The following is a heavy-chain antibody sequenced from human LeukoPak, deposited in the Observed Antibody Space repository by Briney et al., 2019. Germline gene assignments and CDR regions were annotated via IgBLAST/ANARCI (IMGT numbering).Heavy chain of an antibody. J-gene: IGHJ5*02. CDR2: ISDSGGST. V-gene: IGHV3-23*01. D-gene: IGHD4-23*01. Sequence: GGSLRLSCAASGFTFSNYAMSWVRQAPGKGLEWVSSISDSGGSTYYADSVKGRFTISRDNPKNTLYLQMNSLRAEDTAVYYCAKNQMTTVGRPWFDPWGQGTLVTVSS. CDR1: GFTFSNYA. CDR3: AKNQMTTVGRPWFDP.